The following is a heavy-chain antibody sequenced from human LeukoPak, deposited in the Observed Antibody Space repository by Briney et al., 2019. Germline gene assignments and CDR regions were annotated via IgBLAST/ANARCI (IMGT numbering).Heavy chain of an antibody. CDR3: AKMRYCSGGSCRGLNPLRGFDY. J-gene: IGHJ4*02. CDR1: GFTFSSYG. V-gene: IGHV3-30*18. CDR2: ISYDGSNK. Sequence: PGGSLRLSCAASGFTFSSYGMHWVRQAPGKGLEWVAVISYDGSNKYYADSVKGRFTISRDNSKNTLYLQMNSLRAEDTAVYYCAKMRYCSGGSCRGLNPLRGFDYWGQGTLVTVSS. D-gene: IGHD2-15*01.